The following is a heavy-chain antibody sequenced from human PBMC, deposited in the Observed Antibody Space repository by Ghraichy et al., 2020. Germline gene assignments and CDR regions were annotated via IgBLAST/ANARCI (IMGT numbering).Heavy chain of an antibody. CDR1: GGSISSSSYY. CDR2: FDYSGST. Sequence: SETLSLTCTVSGGSISSSSYYWGWIRQPPGRGLEWIGIFDYSGSTYYNPSLKSRVTISVDTSKNQFSLKLSSVTAADTAVYYCARHERPLWLLTFHIWGQETMVTVSS. J-gene: IGHJ3*02. D-gene: IGHD3-9*01. CDR3: ARHERPLWLLTFHI. V-gene: IGHV4-39*01.